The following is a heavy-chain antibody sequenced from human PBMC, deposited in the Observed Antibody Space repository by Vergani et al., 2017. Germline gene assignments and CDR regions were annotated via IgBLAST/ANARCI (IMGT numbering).Heavy chain of an antibody. Sequence: QITLKESGPTLVKPTQTLTLPCTFSGFSLSTSGVGVGWIRQPPGKALEWLALIYLNDDKRYSPALKSMLTITKHTSKNQVVLKMTNMDPVDTASYYCAHSQYYDFWSGYYTLWNWFDPWGQGTLVTVSS. V-gene: IGHV2-5*01. CDR2: IYLNDDK. D-gene: IGHD3-3*01. J-gene: IGHJ5*02. CDR3: AHSQYYDFWSGYYTLWNWFDP. CDR1: GFSLSTSGVG.